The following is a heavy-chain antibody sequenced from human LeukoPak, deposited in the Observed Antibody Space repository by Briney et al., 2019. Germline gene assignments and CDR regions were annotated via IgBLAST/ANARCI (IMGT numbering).Heavy chain of an antibody. CDR2: ISSSSSYI. CDR1: GFTFSSNS. CDR3: ARDRKNDYGGNSDDY. Sequence: KTGGSPRPSCAAFGFTFSSNSMNWARQAPGKWLGWVSSISSSSSYIYYADSVKGRFTISRDNAKNSLYLQMNSLRAEDTAVYYCARDRKNDYGGNSDDYWGQGTLVTVSS. J-gene: IGHJ4*02. V-gene: IGHV3-21*01. D-gene: IGHD4-23*01.